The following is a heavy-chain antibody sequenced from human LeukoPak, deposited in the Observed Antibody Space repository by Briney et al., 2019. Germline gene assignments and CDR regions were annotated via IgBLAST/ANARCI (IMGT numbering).Heavy chain of an antibody. D-gene: IGHD3-10*01. CDR2: INSDGSDT. Sequence: GGSLRLSCAASGFTFSSYWMHWVRQVPGKGLVWVSRINSDGSDTSYEDSVKGRFTISRDNAKNTLYLQMNSLRAEDTAVYYWSTGSGHAFDIWGRGTMVTVSS. V-gene: IGHV3-74*01. J-gene: IGHJ3*02. CDR3: STGSGHAFDI. CDR1: GFTFSSYW.